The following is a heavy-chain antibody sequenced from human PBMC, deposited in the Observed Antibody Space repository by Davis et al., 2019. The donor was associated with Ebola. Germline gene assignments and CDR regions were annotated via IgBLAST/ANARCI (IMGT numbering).Heavy chain of an antibody. J-gene: IGHJ4*02. CDR2: ISYDGSNK. Sequence: GESLKISCAASGFTFSSYSMNWVRQAPGKGLEWVAVISYDGSNKYYADSVKGRFTISRDNSKNTLYLQMNSLRAEDTAVYYCARDFQGYWGQGTLVTVSS. CDR1: GFTFSSYS. CDR3: ARDFQGY. V-gene: IGHV3-30*03.